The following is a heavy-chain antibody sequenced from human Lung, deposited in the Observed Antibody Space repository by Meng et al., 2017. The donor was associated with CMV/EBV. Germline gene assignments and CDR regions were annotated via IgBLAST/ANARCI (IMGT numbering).Heavy chain of an antibody. Sequence: GPLFVCGGVVVQSGGARSLFCSPYVLSLNSVDRNWVPQGPGKVLEWVGVISSSGHNIMYADSVQGQYTITKYNTKNTLYLQMNSLRVEDTAAFYCTKEFNGESAYWGQGTLVTVSS. CDR1: VLSLNSVD. V-gene: IGHV3-23*01. J-gene: IGHJ4*02. CDR2: ISSSGHNI. D-gene: IGHD7-27*01. CDR3: TKEFNGESAY.